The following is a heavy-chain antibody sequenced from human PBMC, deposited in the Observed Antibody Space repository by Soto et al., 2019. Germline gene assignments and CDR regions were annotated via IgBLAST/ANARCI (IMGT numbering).Heavy chain of an antibody. V-gene: IGHV1-69*02. J-gene: IGHJ4*02. Sequence: QVQLVQSGTEVKKPGSSVKVSCKASGGTFRNYPINWVRQAPGQGLEWMGSIFPLTDIPDYAQNFQARLTISADKSTSTAYMELSSLPSDDTAMYFCARGPLVVLTYFGSWGQGTLVTVAS. CDR2: IFPLTDIP. CDR1: GGTFRNYP. CDR3: ARGPLVVLTYFGS.